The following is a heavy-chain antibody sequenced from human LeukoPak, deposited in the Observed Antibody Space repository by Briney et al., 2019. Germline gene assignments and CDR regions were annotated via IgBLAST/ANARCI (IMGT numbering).Heavy chain of an antibody. CDR2: ISSSSSYI. D-gene: IGHD4-23*01. CDR3: AREDYGGNSVFGYYYYGMDV. Sequence: GGSLRLSCAASGFTFSSYSMNWVRQAPGKGLEWVSSISSSSSYIYYADSVKGRFTISRDNAKNSLYLQMNSLRAGDTAVYYCAREDYGGNSVFGYYYYGMDVWGQGTTVNVSS. J-gene: IGHJ6*02. V-gene: IGHV3-21*01. CDR1: GFTFSSYS.